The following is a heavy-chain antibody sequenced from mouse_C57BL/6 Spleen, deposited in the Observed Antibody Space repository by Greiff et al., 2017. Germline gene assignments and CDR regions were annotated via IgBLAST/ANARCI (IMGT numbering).Heavy chain of an antibody. Sequence: QVQLQQPGAELVMPGASVKLSCKASGYTFTSYWMHWVKQRPGQGLELIGEIDPSDSYTNYNQKFKGKSTLTVDKSSSTAYMQLSSLTSEDSAVYYCARGGSSGYWYFDVWGTGTTVTVSS. CDR3: ARGGSSGYWYFDV. V-gene: IGHV1-69*01. D-gene: IGHD1-1*01. J-gene: IGHJ1*03. CDR2: IDPSDSYT. CDR1: GYTFTSYW.